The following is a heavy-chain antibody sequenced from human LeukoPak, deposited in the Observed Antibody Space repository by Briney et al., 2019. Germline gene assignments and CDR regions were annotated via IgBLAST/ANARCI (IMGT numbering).Heavy chain of an antibody. CDR3: AKDEHNDFWSGKPNWFDP. V-gene: IGHV3-23*01. D-gene: IGHD3-3*01. CDR2: ISGSGGST. J-gene: IGHJ5*02. Sequence: GGSLRLSCAASEFTFSSYAMSWVRQAPGKGLEWVSGISGSGGSTYYADSVKGRFTISRDNSKNTLYLQMNSLRAEDTAVYYCAKDEHNDFWSGKPNWFDPWGQGTLVTVSS. CDR1: EFTFSSYA.